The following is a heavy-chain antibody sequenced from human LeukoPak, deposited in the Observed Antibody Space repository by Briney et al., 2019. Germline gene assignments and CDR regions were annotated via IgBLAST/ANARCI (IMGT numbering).Heavy chain of an antibody. CDR1: GFTVSSNY. CDR3: ARRVGPTTQWCHL. J-gene: IGHJ1*01. D-gene: IGHD1-26*01. V-gene: IGHV3-66*02. CDR2: IYSGCDT. Sequence: GGSLRLFCAASGFTVSSNYMSGVPEAPGRGLEGGSVIYSGCDTYYADSVQGRFNISKDNAKNPVYLQMNSLRAEDTAVDYCARRVGPTTQWCHLWAQGTGVSVPS.